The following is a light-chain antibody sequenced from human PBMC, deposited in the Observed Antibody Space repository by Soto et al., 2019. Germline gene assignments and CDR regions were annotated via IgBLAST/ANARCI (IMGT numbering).Light chain of an antibody. CDR1: QSVSSSY. Sequence: EIVLTQSPGTLSLSPGERATLSCRASQSVSSSYLAWYQQKPDQAPRLLIYGASSRATGIPDRFSGSGSGTDFTLTISRLEPEDFAVYYCQQYGSSPPLCTFGPGTKVDIK. J-gene: IGKJ3*01. V-gene: IGKV3-20*01. CDR2: GAS. CDR3: QQYGSSPPLCT.